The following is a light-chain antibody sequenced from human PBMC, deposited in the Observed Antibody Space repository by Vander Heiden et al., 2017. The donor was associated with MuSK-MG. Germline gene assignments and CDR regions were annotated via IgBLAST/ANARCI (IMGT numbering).Light chain of an antibody. V-gene: IGLV1-44*01. J-gene: IGLJ2*01. Sequence: QSVLTQPPSASGTPGQRVTISCSGSSSNIGSNTVNWYRQLPGTATKTPSHSDDQRLSGVPSRFSGSNSDTSASLASSGLHSDEEADYYCAAWHDSLNGWVFGGGTKLTVL. CDR1: SSNIGSNT. CDR3: AAWHDSLNGWV. CDR2: SDD.